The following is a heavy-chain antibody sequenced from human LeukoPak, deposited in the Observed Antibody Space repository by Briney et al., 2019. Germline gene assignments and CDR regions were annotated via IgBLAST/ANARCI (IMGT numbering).Heavy chain of an antibody. J-gene: IGHJ6*03. V-gene: IGHV1-2*02. D-gene: IGHD3-10*01. Sequence: GSVKVSCKASGYTFTGYYMHWVRQAPGQGLEWMGWINPNSGGTNYAQKFQGRVTMTRDTSISTAYMELSRLRSDDTAVYYCARDFKPPRYGSGSYKFYYYYYMDVWGKGTTVTISS. CDR1: GYTFTGYY. CDR3: ARDFKPPRYGSGSYKFYYYYYMDV. CDR2: INPNSGGT.